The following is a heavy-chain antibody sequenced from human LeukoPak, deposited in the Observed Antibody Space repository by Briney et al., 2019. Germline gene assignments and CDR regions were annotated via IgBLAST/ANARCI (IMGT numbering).Heavy chain of an antibody. J-gene: IGHJ4*02. CDR2: IHLSGRN. CDR3: SRENGAFSPFGY. CDR1: GGSITTTSW. Sequence: PSETLSLTCGVSGGSITTTSWWSWVRQPPGQGLEWIGEIHLSGRNNYNPSLNSRVTLALDTSKNHLSLSLTSVTAADTAVYYCSRENGAFSPFGYWGQGTLVTVPS. D-gene: IGHD2-8*01. V-gene: IGHV4-4*02.